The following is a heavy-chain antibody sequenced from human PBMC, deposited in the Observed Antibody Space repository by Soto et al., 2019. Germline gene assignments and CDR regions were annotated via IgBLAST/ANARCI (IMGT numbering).Heavy chain of an antibody. J-gene: IGHJ6*02. CDR1: GFTFSSYA. V-gene: IGHV3-30-3*01. CDR2: ISYDGSNK. Sequence: GGSLRLSCAASGFTFSSYAMHWVRQAPGKGLEWVAVISYDGSNKYYADSVKGRFTISRDNSKNTLYLQMNSLRAEDTAVYYCARDPTAMVLYGMDVWGQGTTVTVSS. D-gene: IGHD5-18*01. CDR3: ARDPTAMVLYGMDV.